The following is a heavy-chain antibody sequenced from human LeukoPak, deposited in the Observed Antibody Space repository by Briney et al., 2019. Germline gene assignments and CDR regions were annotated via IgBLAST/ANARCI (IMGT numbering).Heavy chain of an antibody. J-gene: IGHJ4*02. V-gene: IGHV3-74*01. CDR2: NTDGSST. D-gene: IGHD2-2*01. CDR3: ASRACSSTSCYYY. Sequence: NTDGSSTDYADSVKGRFTISRDNAKNTLYLQMNSLRAEDRAVYYCASRACSSTSCYYYWGQGTLVTVSS.